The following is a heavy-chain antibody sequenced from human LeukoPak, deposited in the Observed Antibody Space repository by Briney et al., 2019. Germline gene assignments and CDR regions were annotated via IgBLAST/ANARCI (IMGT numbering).Heavy chain of an antibody. Sequence: ASVKVSCKVFGDTFSSSAISWVRQAPGQGLECMGGIIPSLGTASYARKLRGRVTITADESTSTAYMELSSLTSDDTAVYYCAHTLPGGINFSFDYWGQGTLVTVSS. V-gene: IGHV1-69*13. D-gene: IGHD1-26*01. J-gene: IGHJ4*02. CDR2: IIPSLGTA. CDR1: GDTFSSSA. CDR3: AHTLPGGINFSFDY.